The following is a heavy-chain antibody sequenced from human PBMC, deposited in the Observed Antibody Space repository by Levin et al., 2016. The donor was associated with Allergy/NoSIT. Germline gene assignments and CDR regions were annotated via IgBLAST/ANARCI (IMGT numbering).Heavy chain of an antibody. V-gene: IGHV3-30*04. Sequence: VRQMPGKGLEWVAVISYEGSNKYYADSVKGRFTISRDNSKNTLYLQMNSLRAEDTAVYYCAREPTWIPYGMDVWGQGTTVTVSS. CDR3: AREPTWIPYGMDV. D-gene: IGHD5-12*01. CDR2: ISYEGSNK. J-gene: IGHJ6*02.